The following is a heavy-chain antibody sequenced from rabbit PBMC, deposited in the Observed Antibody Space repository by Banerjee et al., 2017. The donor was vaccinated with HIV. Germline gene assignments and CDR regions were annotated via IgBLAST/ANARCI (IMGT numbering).Heavy chain of an antibody. V-gene: IGHV1S45*01. Sequence: QEQLEESGGDLVKPEGSLTLTCTASGFSFSSSYWICWVRQAPGKGLEWIACIYAGSSGSTYYASWAKGRFTISKTSSTTVTLQMTSLTAADTATYFCARGAGSIYFNLWGPGTLVTVS. CDR1: GFSFSSSYW. CDR2: IYAGSSGST. D-gene: IGHD8-1*01. CDR3: ARGAGSIYFNL. J-gene: IGHJ4*01.